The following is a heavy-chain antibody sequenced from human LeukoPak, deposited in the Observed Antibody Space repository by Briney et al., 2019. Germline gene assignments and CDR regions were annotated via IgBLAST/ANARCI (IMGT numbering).Heavy chain of an antibody. D-gene: IGHD3-3*01. V-gene: IGHV4-38-2*02. CDR2: VYQSGTT. Sequence: PSETLSFTCTVSGFSISSGHYWGWVRQPPGAGLEWIGSVYQSGTTYYNPSLKSRVTTSVDMSKNQFSLRLRPVTAADTAVYYCARIFIRSGYSSYFDCWGQGTLVTVSS. J-gene: IGHJ4*02. CDR3: ARIFIRSGYSSYFDC. CDR1: GFSISSGHY.